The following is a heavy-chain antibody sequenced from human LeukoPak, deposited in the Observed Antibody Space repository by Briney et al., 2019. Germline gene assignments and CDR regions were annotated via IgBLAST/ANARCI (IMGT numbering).Heavy chain of an antibody. J-gene: IGHJ4*02. CDR3: ASSSYDILTGYYRELDY. Sequence: GGSLRLSCAASGFTFSSYEMNWVRQAPGKGLEWVSYISSSGSTIYCADSVKGRFTISRDNAKNSLYLQMNSLRAEDTAVYYCASSSYDILTGYYRELDYWGQGTLVTVSS. CDR1: GFTFSSYE. CDR2: ISSSGSTI. V-gene: IGHV3-48*03. D-gene: IGHD3-9*01.